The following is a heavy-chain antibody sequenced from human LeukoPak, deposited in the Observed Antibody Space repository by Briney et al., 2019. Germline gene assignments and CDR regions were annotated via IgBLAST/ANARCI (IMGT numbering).Heavy chain of an antibody. CDR2: IWSGGSNR. CDR1: GFTFSDYG. D-gene: IGHD4-11*01. J-gene: IGHJ4*02. Sequence: PGRSLRLSCAASGFTFSDYGMHWVRQAPGKGLEWVAVIWSGGSNRYYGDSVKGRFTVFRDNSKNTLFVQMNSLRTEDTAMYYCARDSSKYSNYIDFWGQGTLVTVSS. V-gene: IGHV3-33*08. CDR3: ARDSSKYSNYIDF.